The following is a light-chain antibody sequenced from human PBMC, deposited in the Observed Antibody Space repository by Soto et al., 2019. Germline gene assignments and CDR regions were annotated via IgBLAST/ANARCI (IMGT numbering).Light chain of an antibody. CDR3: QQYYSTPRT. CDR1: QSVLDSSNNKNY. CDR2: WAS. Sequence: DIVMTQSPDSLAVSLGERATIKCKCSQSVLDSSNNKNYLAWYQQKPGQPPKLPIYWASTRESGVPDRFSGSGSGTDFTLTISSLQAEDVAVYYCQQYYSTPRTFGQGTKVDIK. J-gene: IGKJ1*01. V-gene: IGKV4-1*01.